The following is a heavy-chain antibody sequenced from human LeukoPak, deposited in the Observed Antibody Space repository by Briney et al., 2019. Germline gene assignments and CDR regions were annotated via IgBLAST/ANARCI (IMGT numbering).Heavy chain of an antibody. V-gene: IGHV3-48*01. D-gene: IGHD1-26*01. Sequence: GGSLRLSCAASGFTFSSYSMNWVRQAPGKGLEWVSYISNSGTTIYYADSVKGRFTISGDNAKNSLYLRMNSLRAEDTALYYCARDLDFGPSGTGPDYWGQGTLVTVSS. J-gene: IGHJ4*02. CDR1: GFTFSSYS. CDR3: ARDLDFGPSGTGPDY. CDR2: ISNSGTTI.